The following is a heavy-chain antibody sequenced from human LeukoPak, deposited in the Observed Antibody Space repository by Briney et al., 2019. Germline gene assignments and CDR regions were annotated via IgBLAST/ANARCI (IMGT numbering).Heavy chain of an antibody. Sequence: PSETLSLTCTVSGGSISSYYWSWIRQPPGKGLEWIGYIYYSGSTNYNPSLKSRVTISVGTSKNQFSLKLSSVTAADTAVYYCARDVYGDYEDGAHAFDIWGQGTMVTVSS. J-gene: IGHJ3*02. CDR2: IYYSGST. CDR1: GGSISSYY. CDR3: ARDVYGDYEDGAHAFDI. V-gene: IGHV4-59*01. D-gene: IGHD4-17*01.